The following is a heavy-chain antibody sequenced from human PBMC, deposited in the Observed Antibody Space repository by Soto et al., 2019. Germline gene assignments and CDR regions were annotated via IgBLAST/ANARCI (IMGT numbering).Heavy chain of an antibody. CDR1: GFTFSSYA. V-gene: IGHV3-23*01. Sequence: PGGSLRLSCAASGFTFSSYAMSWVRQAPGKGLEWVSAISGSGGSTYYAGSVKGRFTISRDNSKNTLYLQMNSLRAEDTAVYYCAKGPNYDYVWGSYRYPDYWGQGTLVTVSS. D-gene: IGHD3-16*02. CDR2: ISGSGGST. J-gene: IGHJ4*02. CDR3: AKGPNYDYVWGSYRYPDY.